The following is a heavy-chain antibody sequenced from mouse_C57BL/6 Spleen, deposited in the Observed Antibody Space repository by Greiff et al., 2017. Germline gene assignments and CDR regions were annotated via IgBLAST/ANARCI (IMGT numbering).Heavy chain of an antibody. CDR3: AMTAQATEFAY. D-gene: IGHD3-2*02. CDR2: ISYDGSN. Sequence: EVQVVESGPGLVKPSQSLSLTCSVTGYSITSGYYWYWIRQFPGNKLEWMGYISYDGSNNYNPSLKNRISITRDTSKNQFFLKLNSVTTEDTATYYCAMTAQATEFAYWGQGTLVTVSA. V-gene: IGHV3-6*01. CDR1: GYSITSGYY. J-gene: IGHJ3*01.